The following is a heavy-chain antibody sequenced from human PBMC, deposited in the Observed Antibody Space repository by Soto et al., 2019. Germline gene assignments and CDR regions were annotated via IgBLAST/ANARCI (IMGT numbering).Heavy chain of an antibody. D-gene: IGHD2-21*02. CDR2: IRSKAYGGTT. CDR3: TRVSPYCGGDCCAFDI. V-gene: IGHV3-49*04. J-gene: IGHJ3*02. Sequence: PGGSLRLSCTASGFTFGDYAMSWVRQAPGKGLEWVGFIRSKAYGGTTEYAASVKGRFTISRDDSKSIAYLQMNSLKTEGTAVYYCTRVSPYCGGDCCAFDIWGQGTMVTVSS. CDR1: GFTFGDYA.